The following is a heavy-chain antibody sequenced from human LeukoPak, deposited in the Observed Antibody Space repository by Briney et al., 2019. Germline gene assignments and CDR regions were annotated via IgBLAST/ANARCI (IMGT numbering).Heavy chain of an antibody. Sequence: ASVKVSCKASGYTFTSYGISWVRQAPGQGLEWMGRIIPILGIANYAQKFQGRVTITADKSTSTAYMELSSLRSEDTAVYYCARDIVEYCSSTSCYMPWGQGTLVTVSS. CDR3: ARDIVEYCSSTSCYMP. V-gene: IGHV1-69*04. J-gene: IGHJ5*02. CDR1: GYTFTSYG. D-gene: IGHD2-2*02. CDR2: IIPILGIA.